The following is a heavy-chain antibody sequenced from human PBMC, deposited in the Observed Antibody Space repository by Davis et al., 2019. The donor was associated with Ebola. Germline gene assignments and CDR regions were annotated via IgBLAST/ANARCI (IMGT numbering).Heavy chain of an antibody. CDR3: ARIRVLGIAAHENYYYYGMDV. CDR1: GFSLSTSGMC. D-gene: IGHD6-13*01. J-gene: IGHJ6*04. V-gene: IGHV2-70*11. CDR2: IDWEDDK. Sequence: SGPTLVKPTQTLTLTCTFSGFSLSTSGMCVSWIRQPPGKALEWLARIDWEDDKYYSASLRTRLTISMDTSKNQVVLRMTNMDPVDTATYYCARIRVLGIAAHENYYYYGMDVWGRGTTVTVSS.